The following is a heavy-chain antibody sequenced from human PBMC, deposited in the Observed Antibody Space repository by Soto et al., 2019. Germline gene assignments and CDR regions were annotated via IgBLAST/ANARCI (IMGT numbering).Heavy chain of an antibody. V-gene: IGHV1-3*01. CDR1: GYTFTNYA. J-gene: IGHJ3*02. CDR2: INAGNGNT. CDR3: ARAAYCGSDSCSDAFDI. D-gene: IGHD2-21*02. Sequence: QVQLVQSGAEVKKSGASVKVSCKASGYTFTNYAMHWVRQAPGQRVEWMGWINAGNGNTKYSQPFQGRVTITRDTSASTAYMGLSSLRSEDTAVYYCARAAYCGSDSCSDAFDIWGQGTVVTVSS.